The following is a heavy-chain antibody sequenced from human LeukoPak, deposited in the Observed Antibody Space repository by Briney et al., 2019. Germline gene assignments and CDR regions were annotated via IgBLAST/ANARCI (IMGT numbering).Heavy chain of an antibody. D-gene: IGHD2-21*02. J-gene: IGHJ4*02. Sequence: PGGSLRLSCAASGFTFSSYGMHWVRQAPGKGLEWLAVISHGGSNQYYADSVKGRFTISRDNSKNTLHLQVNSLRAEDTAVYYCARDSCGDCYLCDSWGQGTLVTVSS. CDR1: GFTFSSYG. CDR3: ARDSCGDCYLCDS. V-gene: IGHV3-30-3*01. CDR2: ISHGGSNQ.